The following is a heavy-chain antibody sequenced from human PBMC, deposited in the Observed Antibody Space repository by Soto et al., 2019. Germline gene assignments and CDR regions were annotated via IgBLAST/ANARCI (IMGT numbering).Heavy chain of an antibody. Sequence: SETLSLTSTVSGDSINSRCYYWAWIRQPPGKGLEWIGSMYYSGSTDYNPSLKSRVTISVDTSRIHFSLKLISVTAADTAVYYCARQPYDTSDYFDYWGQGTLVTVSS. CDR3: ARQPYDTSDYFDY. CDR2: MYYSGST. V-gene: IGHV4-39*01. D-gene: IGHD3-22*01. J-gene: IGHJ4*02. CDR1: GDSINSRCYY.